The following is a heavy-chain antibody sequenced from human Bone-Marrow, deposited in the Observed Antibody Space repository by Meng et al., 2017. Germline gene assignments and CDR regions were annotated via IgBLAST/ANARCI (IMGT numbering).Heavy chain of an antibody. D-gene: IGHD1-26*01. V-gene: IGHV4-31*03. CDR3: ASLYGVVGASWFDP. Sequence: PLQASGPGRVKPSQTLSLTCTVSGGSISSGGYYWNWIRQHSGKGLEWIGYIYYSGSTYYNPSLKSRITISVDTSKNHFSLKLSSVTAADTAVYYCASLYGVVGASWFDPWGQGTLVTVSS. J-gene: IGHJ5*02. CDR1: GGSISSGGYY. CDR2: IYYSGST.